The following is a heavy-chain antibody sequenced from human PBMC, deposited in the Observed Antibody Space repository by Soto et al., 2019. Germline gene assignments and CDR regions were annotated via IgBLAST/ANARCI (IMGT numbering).Heavy chain of an antibody. D-gene: IGHD4-17*01. Sequence: GGSMRLSCAASGFTFSSYAMSWVRQAPGKGLEWVSAISGSGGSTYYADSVKGRFTISRDNSKNTLYLQMNSLRAEDTAVYYCAKDFTSYGDLTSNFDYWGQGTLVTVSS. CDR3: AKDFTSYGDLTSNFDY. CDR1: GFTFSSYA. V-gene: IGHV3-23*01. J-gene: IGHJ4*02. CDR2: ISGSGGST.